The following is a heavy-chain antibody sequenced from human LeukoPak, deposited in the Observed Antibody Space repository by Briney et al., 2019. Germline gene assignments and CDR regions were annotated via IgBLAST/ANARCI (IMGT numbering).Heavy chain of an antibody. CDR1: GFTVSSNY. D-gene: IGHD2/OR15-2a*01. Sequence: GGSLRLSCAASGFTVSSNYMSWVRQAPGKGLEWVSVIYSGDSTYYADSVKGRFTISRDNSRNTLYLQMNSLRAEDTAVYYCARNSLNGPVFYYFDYWGQGTLVTVSS. J-gene: IGHJ4*02. CDR2: IYSGDST. CDR3: ARNSLNGPVFYYFDY. V-gene: IGHV3-66*01.